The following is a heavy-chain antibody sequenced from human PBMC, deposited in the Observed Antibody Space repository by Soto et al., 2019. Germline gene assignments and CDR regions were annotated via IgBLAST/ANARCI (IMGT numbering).Heavy chain of an antibody. CDR1: GGSFSGYS. CDR3: ARALLGFSYGFGGYFDP. V-gene: IGHV4-34*01. J-gene: IGHJ4*02. CDR2: INYRGST. D-gene: IGHD5-18*01. Sequence: SETLSLTCGVSGGSFSGYSWSWFRQPPGKGLEWIGDINYRGSTSYRPSLKSRLIISLDTSKTQFSLRLASVTAADTAYYYCARALLGFSYGFGGYFDPWGQGTLVTVSS.